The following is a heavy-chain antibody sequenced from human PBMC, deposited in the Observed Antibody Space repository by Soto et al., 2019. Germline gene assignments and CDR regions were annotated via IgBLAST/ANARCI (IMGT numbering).Heavy chain of an antibody. J-gene: IGHJ6*02. V-gene: IGHV4-61*01. CDR2: IYYSGST. CDR1: GGSVSSGSYY. Sequence: PSETLSLTCTVSGGSVSSGSYYWSWIRQPPGKGLEWIGYIYYSGSTNYNPSLKSRVTISVDTSKNQSSLKLSSVTAADTAAYYCASSEGYSSSWYKGYYYYGMDVWGQGTTVTVSS. CDR3: ASSEGYSSSWYKGYYYYGMDV. D-gene: IGHD6-13*01.